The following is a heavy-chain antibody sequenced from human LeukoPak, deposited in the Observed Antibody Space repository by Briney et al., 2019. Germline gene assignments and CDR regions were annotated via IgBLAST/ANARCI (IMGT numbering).Heavy chain of an antibody. CDR3: ARRDGYNPHY. Sequence: PGGSLRLSCAASGFTFSDYYMNWIRQAPGKGLEWVSHISTSGSSIYYADSVKGRFTISRDNSKNTLYLQMNSLRAEDTAVYYCARRDGYNPHYWGQGTLVTVSS. V-gene: IGHV3-11*01. CDR2: ISTSGSSI. D-gene: IGHD5-24*01. CDR1: GFTFSDYY. J-gene: IGHJ4*02.